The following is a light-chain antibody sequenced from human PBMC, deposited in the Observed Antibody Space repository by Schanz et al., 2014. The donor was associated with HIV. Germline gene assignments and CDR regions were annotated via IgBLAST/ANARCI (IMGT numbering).Light chain of an antibody. Sequence: QSALTQPPSASGSPGQSVTISCTGTSRDIGSYNFVSWYQHHPAEPPKLIIYEVNKRPSGVPNRFSGSKSGNTASLTVSGLQVDDEADYYCSLHMRRTTLDVFGTGTKLTVL. CDR3: SLHMRRTTLDV. CDR1: SRDIGSYNF. J-gene: IGLJ1*01. CDR2: EVN. V-gene: IGLV2-8*01.